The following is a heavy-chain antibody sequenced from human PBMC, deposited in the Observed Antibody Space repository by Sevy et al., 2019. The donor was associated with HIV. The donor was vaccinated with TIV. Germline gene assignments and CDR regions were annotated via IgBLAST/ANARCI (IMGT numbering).Heavy chain of an antibody. CDR3: TKDEAYTVATSYYFDY. V-gene: IGHV3-23*01. CDR1: GFTFSNYA. D-gene: IGHD5-12*01. Sequence: GGSLGLSCAASGFTFSNYAMSWVRQAPGKGLEWVSGISDSAYNTYYADSVKGRFTISRDNSKNSLYLQMNSLRAEDTAVYYCTKDEAYTVATSYYFDYWGQGTLVTVSS. J-gene: IGHJ4*02. CDR2: ISDSAYNT.